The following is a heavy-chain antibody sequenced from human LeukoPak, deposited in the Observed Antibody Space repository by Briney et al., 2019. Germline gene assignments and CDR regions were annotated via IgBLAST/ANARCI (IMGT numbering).Heavy chain of an antibody. CDR3: ARSGVSRYYYYGMDV. D-gene: IGHD3-10*01. V-gene: IGHV4-59*01. J-gene: IGHJ6*02. CDR1: GASISNYY. CDR2: VSYSGRT. Sequence: SETLSLTCTVSGASISNYYWSWIRQPPGKGLECIGYVSYSGRTNHNPSLKSRVTISVDTSKNQFSLKLSSVTAADTAVYYCARSGVSRYYYYGMDVWGQGTTVTVSS.